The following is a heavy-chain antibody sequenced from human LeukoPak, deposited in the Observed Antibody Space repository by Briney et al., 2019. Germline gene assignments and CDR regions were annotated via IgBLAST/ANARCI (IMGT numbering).Heavy chain of an antibody. J-gene: IGHJ4*02. V-gene: IGHV4-34*01. CDR3: ARQRVNKWNNLWSFDY. Sequence: PSETLSLTCAVYGGSFSGYYWSWIRQPPGKGLEWIGEINHSGSTNYNPSLKSRVTISLDTSKNQFSLKLSSMTAADTAVYYCARQRVNKWNNLWSFDYWGQGTLVTVSS. CDR2: INHSGST. D-gene: IGHD1/OR15-1a*01. CDR1: GGSFSGYY.